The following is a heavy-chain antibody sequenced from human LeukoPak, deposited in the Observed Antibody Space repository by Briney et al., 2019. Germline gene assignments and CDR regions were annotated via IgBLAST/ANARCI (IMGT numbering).Heavy chain of an antibody. CDR2: IYHSGST. V-gene: IGHV4-4*02. CDR1: GGSISSSNW. D-gene: IGHD6-19*01. J-gene: IGHJ5*02. Sequence: PSGTLSLTCAVSGGSISSSNWWSWVRQPPGKGLEWIGEIYHSGSTNYNPSLKSRVTISVDKSKNQFSLKLSSVTAADTAVYYCAREADPVSRIAVGWFDPWGLGTLVTVSS. CDR3: AREADPVSRIAVGWFDP.